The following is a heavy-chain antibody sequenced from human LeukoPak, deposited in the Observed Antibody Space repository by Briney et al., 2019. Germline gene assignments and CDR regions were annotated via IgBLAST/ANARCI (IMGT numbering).Heavy chain of an antibody. Sequence: PGGSLRLSCAASGFTLSDYYMSWIRQAPGKGLEWISYMSDSGTSVNYADSVKGRFTMSRDNAKNTLYLQMNSLRAEDTAVYYCAKDPPYYYGSGSYPPGYFQHWGQGTLVTVSS. CDR1: GFTLSDYY. D-gene: IGHD3-10*01. V-gene: IGHV3-11*01. J-gene: IGHJ1*01. CDR3: AKDPPYYYGSGSYPPGYFQH. CDR2: MSDSGTSV.